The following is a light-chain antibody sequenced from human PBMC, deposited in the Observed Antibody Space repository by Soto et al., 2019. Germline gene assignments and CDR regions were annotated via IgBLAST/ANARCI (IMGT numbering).Light chain of an antibody. CDR1: STDIGGYDY. V-gene: IGLV2-14*01. J-gene: IGLJ1*01. Sequence: QSVLTQPASVSGSPGQSITISCTGTSTDIGGYDYVYWYQHHPSKAPKLLIYEVSNRPLGVSNRFAGSKSDNTASLTISGLQTEDEADYYCSSYTDTYASVLGTGPKVTVL. CDR2: EVS. CDR3: SSYTDTYASV.